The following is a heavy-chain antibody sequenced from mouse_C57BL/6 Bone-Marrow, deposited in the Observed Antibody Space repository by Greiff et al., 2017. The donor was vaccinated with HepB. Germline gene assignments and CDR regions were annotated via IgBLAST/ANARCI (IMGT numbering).Heavy chain of an antibody. Sequence: QVQLQQPGAELVKPGASVKMSCKASGYTFTSYWITWVKQRPVQGLEWIGDINPGSGSTNYNEKFKSKATLTVDTSSSTAYMQLSSLTSEDSAVYYCAIITTVVAKQMDYWGQGTSVTVSS. CDR3: AIITTVVAKQMDY. CDR1: GYTFTSYW. J-gene: IGHJ4*01. CDR2: INPGSGST. V-gene: IGHV1-55*01. D-gene: IGHD1-1*01.